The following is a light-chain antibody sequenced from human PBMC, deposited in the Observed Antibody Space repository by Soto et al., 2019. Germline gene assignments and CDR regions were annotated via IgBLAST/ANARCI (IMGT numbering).Light chain of an antibody. Sequence: DIHMTQSPSTLSASVGDRVTITCRASQSISSWLAWYQQKPGKAPKLLIYKTSSLETGVPSRCSGSGSGTEFTLSIGRLQPDDFATYYCQHYKDYAWTFGQGTKGEVK. J-gene: IGKJ1*01. CDR2: KTS. V-gene: IGKV1-5*03. CDR1: QSISSW. CDR3: QHYKDYAWT.